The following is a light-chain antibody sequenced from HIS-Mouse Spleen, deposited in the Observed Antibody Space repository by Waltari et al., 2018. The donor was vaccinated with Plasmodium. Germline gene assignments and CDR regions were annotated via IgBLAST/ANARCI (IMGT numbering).Light chain of an antibody. CDR3: QQYYSYPFT. CDR1: QGIRSY. CDR2: AAS. V-gene: IGKV1-8*01. Sequence: AIRMTPSPSSFSASTGDRVTITCRASQGIRSYLAWYQQKPGKAPKLLIYAASTLQSAVPSRFSGNGSGTDFTLTISCLQSEDFATYYCQQYYSYPFTFGPGTKVDIK. J-gene: IGKJ3*01.